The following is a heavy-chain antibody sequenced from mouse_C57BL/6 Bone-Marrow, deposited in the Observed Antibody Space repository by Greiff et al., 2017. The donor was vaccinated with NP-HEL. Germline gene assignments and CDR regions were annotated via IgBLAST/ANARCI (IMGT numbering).Heavy chain of an antibody. V-gene: IGHV3-6*01. J-gene: IGHJ3*01. CDR1: GYSITSGYY. CDR2: ISYDGSN. D-gene: IGHD2-10*02. Sequence: EVQLQQSGPGLVKPSQSLSLTCSVTGYSITSGYYWNWIRQFPGNKLEWMGYISYDGSNNYNPSLKNRISITRDTSKNQFFLKLNSVTTEDTATYYCAREGYGPWFAYWGQGTLVTVSA. CDR3: AREGYGPWFAY.